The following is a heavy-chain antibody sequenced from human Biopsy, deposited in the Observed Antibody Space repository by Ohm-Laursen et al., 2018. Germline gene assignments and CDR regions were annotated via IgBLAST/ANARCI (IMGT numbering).Heavy chain of an antibody. CDR3: ARAPPLIRGVLESWFDP. CDR2: IYIDGTS. V-gene: IGHV4-4*07. D-gene: IGHD3-10*01. CDR1: GGSISGSS. Sequence: TLSLTCTVSGGSISGSSWSWIRQSAGRGLEWIGRIYIDGTSDYNPSLKNRVSMSVDSSKKQFSLRLTSLSVADTAKYYCARAPPLIRGVLESWFDPWGQGILVTVSS. J-gene: IGHJ5*02.